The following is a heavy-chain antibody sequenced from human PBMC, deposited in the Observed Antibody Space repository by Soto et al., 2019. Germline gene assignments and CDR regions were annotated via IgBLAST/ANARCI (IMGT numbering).Heavy chain of an antibody. J-gene: IGHJ4*02. V-gene: IGHV3-23*01. CDR3: SKGRAEAGTLPHDY. CDR2: ISGSSGIT. Sequence: EVHLLDSGGGLVQPGGSLRLSCAASGFTFSNYAMSWVRQAPGKGLEWVSTISGSSGITFYADSVKGRFTISRDNSKHTVYVQLNSLRAEDTAVYYCSKGRAEAGTLPHDYWGQGTLVTVSS. D-gene: IGHD6-19*01. CDR1: GFTFSNYA.